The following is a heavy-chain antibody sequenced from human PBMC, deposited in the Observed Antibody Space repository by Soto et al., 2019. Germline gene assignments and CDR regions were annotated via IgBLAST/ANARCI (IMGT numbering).Heavy chain of an antibody. J-gene: IGHJ5*02. Sequence: SETLSLTCTVSGGSISSYNWSWIRQPSGKGLEWIGYIYYSGSTNYNPSLKSRVTISVDTSKNQFSLKLSSVTAADTAVYYCARLVLLWFGEPKFPWFDPWGQGTLVTVSS. V-gene: IGHV4-59*12. CDR3: ARLVLLWFGEPKFPWFDP. CDR2: IYYSGST. D-gene: IGHD3-10*01. CDR1: GGSISSYN.